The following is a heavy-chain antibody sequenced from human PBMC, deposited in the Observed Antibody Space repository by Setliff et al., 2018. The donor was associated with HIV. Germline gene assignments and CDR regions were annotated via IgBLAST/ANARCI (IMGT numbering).Heavy chain of an antibody. J-gene: IGHJ4*02. Sequence: SETLSLTCTVSGGSISSGHYYWSWIRQPAGKGLEWIGHVYTSGTTNYNPSLRSRVTISLDTSKNQFSLKLSSVTAADTAVYYCARDMGNYDILPLDYWGQGTLVTVSS. V-gene: IGHV4-61*09. CDR2: VYTSGTT. CDR1: GGSISSGHYY. CDR3: ARDMGNYDILPLDY. D-gene: IGHD3-9*01.